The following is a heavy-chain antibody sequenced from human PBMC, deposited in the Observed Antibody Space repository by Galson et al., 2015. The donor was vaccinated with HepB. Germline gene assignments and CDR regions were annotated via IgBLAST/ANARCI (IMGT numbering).Heavy chain of an antibody. J-gene: IGHJ3*02. CDR1: GYTFTSYG. V-gene: IGHV1-18*04. D-gene: IGHD2-2*02. CDR2: ISAYNGNT. CDR3: ASVCSSTSCYNGVDDAFDI. Sequence: SVKVSCKASGYTFTSYGISWVRQAPGQGLEWMGWISAYNGNTNYAQKLQGRVTMTTDTSTSTAYMELRSLRSDDTAVYYCASVCSSTSCYNGVDDAFDIWGQGTMVTVSS.